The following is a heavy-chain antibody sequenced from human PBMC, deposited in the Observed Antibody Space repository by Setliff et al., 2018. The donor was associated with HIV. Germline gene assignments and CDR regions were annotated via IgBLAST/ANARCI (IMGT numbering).Heavy chain of an antibody. V-gene: IGHV1-8*02. D-gene: IGHD3-10*01. CDR1: GYTFTSYD. CDR3: ARGGFMVGGAFDI. CDR2: MNPNSGNT. J-gene: IGHJ3*02. Sequence: ASVKVSCKASGYTFTSYDIKWARQATGQGLEWMGWMNPNSGNTGYAQKFQGRVTMTRNTSISTAYMERSSLRSEDTAVYYCARGGFMVGGAFDIWGQGTMVTVSS.